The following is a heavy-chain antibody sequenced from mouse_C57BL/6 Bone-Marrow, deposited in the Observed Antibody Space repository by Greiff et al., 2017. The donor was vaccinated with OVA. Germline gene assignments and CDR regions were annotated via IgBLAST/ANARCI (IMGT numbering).Heavy chain of an antibody. CDR3: ARSPCFRSFDY. J-gene: IGHJ2*01. V-gene: IGHV1-55*01. CDR1: GYTFTSSW. Sequence: VQLQQPGAELVKPGASVKMSCNASGYTFTSSWITWVKQRPGQGLEWIGDIYPGRGSTNYNEQFKSQATLTVDTSSSTAYMQLSSLTSEDSAVYYGARSPCFRSFDYWGQGTTLTVSS. CDR2: IYPGRGST.